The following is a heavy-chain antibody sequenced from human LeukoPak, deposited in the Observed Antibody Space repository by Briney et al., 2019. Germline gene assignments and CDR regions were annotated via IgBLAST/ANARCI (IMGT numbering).Heavy chain of an antibody. D-gene: IGHD6-13*01. CDR2: INPNSGDT. CDR1: GYIFTDYY. Sequence: ASVKVSCKASGYIFTDYYVYWVRQAPGQGLEWMGWINPNSGDTNYAQKFQGWVTMTRDTSISTAYMELSSLRSDDTAMYYCARMWSTATSGWNWFDPWGQGTLVTVSS. V-gene: IGHV1-2*04. CDR3: ARMWSTATSGWNWFDP. J-gene: IGHJ5*02.